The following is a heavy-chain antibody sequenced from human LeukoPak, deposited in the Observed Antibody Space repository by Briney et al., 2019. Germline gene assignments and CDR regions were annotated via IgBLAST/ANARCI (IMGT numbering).Heavy chain of an antibody. D-gene: IGHD6-19*01. CDR1: VFTFSNYA. CDR3: AKGRAGRIAVDAFDI. J-gene: IGHJ3*02. Sequence: GGSLRLSCAASVFTFSNYAMSWVRQAPGKGLEWVSAISGSGGSTYYADSVKGRFTISRDNSKNTLYLQMNSLRAEDTAVYYCAKGRAGRIAVDAFDIWGQGTMVTVSS. CDR2: ISGSGGST. V-gene: IGHV3-23*01.